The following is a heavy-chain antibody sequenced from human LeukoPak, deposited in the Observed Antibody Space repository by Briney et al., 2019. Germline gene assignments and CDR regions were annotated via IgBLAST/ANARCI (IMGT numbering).Heavy chain of an antibody. D-gene: IGHD3-22*01. CDR1: GFTFSSYA. V-gene: IGHV3-21*01. J-gene: IGHJ4*02. CDR2: ISSSSSYI. Sequence: GRSLRLSCAASGFTFSSYAMHWVRQAPGKGLEWVSSISSSSSYIYYADSVKGRFTISRDNAKNSLYLQMNSLRAEDTAVYYCARDNYDSSGSKDFWGQGTLVTVSS. CDR3: ARDNYDSSGSKDF.